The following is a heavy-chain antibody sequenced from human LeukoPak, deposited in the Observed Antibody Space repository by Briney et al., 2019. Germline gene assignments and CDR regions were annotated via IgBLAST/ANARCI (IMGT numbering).Heavy chain of an antibody. CDR1: EYTFTSYD. D-gene: IGHD6-13*01. CDR3: ARENNEMTGSWSFDY. Sequence: ASVKVSCKASEYTFTSYDINWVRQAPGQGLEWMGWISAYNGNTNYAQKLQGRVTMTTDTSTSTAYMELRSLRSDDTAVYYCARENNEMTGSWSFDYWGQGTLVTVSS. V-gene: IGHV1-18*01. CDR2: ISAYNGNT. J-gene: IGHJ4*02.